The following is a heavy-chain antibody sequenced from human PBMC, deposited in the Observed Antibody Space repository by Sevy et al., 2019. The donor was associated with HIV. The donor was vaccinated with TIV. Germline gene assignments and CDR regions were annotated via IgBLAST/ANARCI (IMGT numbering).Heavy chain of an antibody. Sequence: GGSLRLSCAASGFTFSGSAMQWVRRASVKGLEWVGRVSSKGNSYATAYAASVKGRFTISRDDSKNTVYLQMNSLKTEDTAVYYCTRGAARDSSSWYDYFDYWGQGTLVTVSS. V-gene: IGHV3-73*01. D-gene: IGHD6-13*01. CDR3: TRGAARDSSSWYDYFDY. CDR2: VSSKGNSYAT. CDR1: GFTFSGSA. J-gene: IGHJ4*02.